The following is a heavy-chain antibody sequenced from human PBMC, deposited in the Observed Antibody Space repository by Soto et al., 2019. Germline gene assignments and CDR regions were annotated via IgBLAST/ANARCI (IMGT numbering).Heavy chain of an antibody. J-gene: IGHJ3*01. CDR1: GFTFSFYS. Sequence: PGGSLRLSCAASGFTFSFYSLSWVRQAPGKGLEWVSSITSSSDYTYYADSVKGRFTISRDNAKNSLYLQMNSLRAEDTAVYYCARGDRGAFDLWGQGTMVTVSS. V-gene: IGHV3-21*01. CDR3: ARGDRGAFDL. CDR2: ITSSSDYT. D-gene: IGHD2-21*02.